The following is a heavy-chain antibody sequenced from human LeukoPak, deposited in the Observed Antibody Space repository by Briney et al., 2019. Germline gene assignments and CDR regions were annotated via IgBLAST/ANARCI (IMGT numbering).Heavy chain of an antibody. V-gene: IGHV3-30*02. D-gene: IGHD5-18*01. CDR1: GFTFSSYA. CDR3: GYRYFDY. CDR2: IRHDGSNK. J-gene: IGHJ4*02. Sequence: GGSLRLSCAASGFTFSSYAMSWVRQAPGKGLEWVAFIRHDGSNKYYADSVKGRFTISRDNSKNTVYLQMNSLRAEDTAVYYCGYRYFDYWGQGTLVTVSS.